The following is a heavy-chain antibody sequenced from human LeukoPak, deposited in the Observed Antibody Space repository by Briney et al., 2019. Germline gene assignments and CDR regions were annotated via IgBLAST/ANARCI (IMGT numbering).Heavy chain of an antibody. J-gene: IGHJ1*01. CDR2: IYHSGST. D-gene: IGHD3-22*01. Sequence: KSSETLSLICAVSGYSISSGYYWGWIRQPPGKGLEWIGSIYHSGSTYYNPSLKSRVTISVDTSKNQFSLKLSSVTAADTAVYYCARDVYDSSGYLGAEYFQHWGQGTLVTVSS. CDR1: GYSISSGYY. CDR3: ARDVYDSSGYLGAEYFQH. V-gene: IGHV4-38-2*02.